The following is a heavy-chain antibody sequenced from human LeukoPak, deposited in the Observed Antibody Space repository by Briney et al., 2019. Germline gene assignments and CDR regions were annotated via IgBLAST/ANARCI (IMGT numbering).Heavy chain of an antibody. CDR3: ARVKFTIFGVVSYYFDY. J-gene: IGHJ4*02. Sequence: SVKVSCKASGGTFSSYAISWVRQAPGQGLEWMGGIIPIFGTANYAQKFQGRVTITADESTSTAYMELSSLRSEDTAVYYCARVKFTIFGVVSYYFDYWGQGTLVTVSS. D-gene: IGHD3-3*01. CDR2: IIPIFGTA. V-gene: IGHV1-69*13. CDR1: GGTFSSYA.